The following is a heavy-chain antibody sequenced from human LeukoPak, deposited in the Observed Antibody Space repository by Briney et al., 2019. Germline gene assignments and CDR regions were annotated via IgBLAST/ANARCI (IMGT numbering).Heavy chain of an antibody. CDR3: ARESREDYYDSSGYYPSDAFDI. J-gene: IGHJ3*02. D-gene: IGHD3-22*01. Sequence: GGSLRLSCAASGIIVSNNYMSWVRQAPGKGLEWVSVIYSGGSTYYADSVKGRFTISRDNSKNTLYLQMNSLRAEDTAVYYCARESREDYYDSSGYYPSDAFDIWGQGTMVTVSS. CDR2: IYSGGST. V-gene: IGHV3-66*01. CDR1: GIIVSNNY.